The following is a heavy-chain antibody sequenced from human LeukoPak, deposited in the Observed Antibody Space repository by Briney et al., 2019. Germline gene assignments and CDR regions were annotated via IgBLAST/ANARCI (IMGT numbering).Heavy chain of an antibody. CDR1: GFTFSSYG. Sequence: QPGGSLRLSCAASGFTFSSYGMHWVRQAPGKGLEWVAFIRYDGSNKYYADSVKGRFTISRDNSKNTLYLQMNSLRAEDTAVYYCAKDTRSGELFPDYWGQGTLVTVSS. CDR2: IRYDGSNK. CDR3: AKDTRSGELFPDY. V-gene: IGHV3-30*02. J-gene: IGHJ4*02. D-gene: IGHD3-10*01.